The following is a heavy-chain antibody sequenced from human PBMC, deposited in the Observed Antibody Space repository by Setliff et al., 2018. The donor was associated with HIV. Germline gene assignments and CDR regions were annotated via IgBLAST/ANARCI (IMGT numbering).Heavy chain of an antibody. V-gene: IGHV3-30-3*01. CDR2: ISYDGTNK. D-gene: IGHD1-26*01. CDR3: ASSGSSKGHAFDI. J-gene: IGHJ3*02. CDR1: GFSFSNYA. Sequence: LRLSCAASGFSFSNYAIHWVRQAPGKGLEWVAVISYDGTNKYYADSVKGRFTISRDNAKNSLYLQMNSLRAEDTAVYYCASSGSSKGHAFDIWGQGTMVTVSS.